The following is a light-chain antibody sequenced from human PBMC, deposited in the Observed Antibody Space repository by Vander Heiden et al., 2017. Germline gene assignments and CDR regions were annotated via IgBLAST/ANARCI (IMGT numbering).Light chain of an antibody. Sequence: DMQMTQSPSTLSASVGDRVTITCRASQSFSSWLAWYQQKPRKAPKLLLYKASSLESGVPSRFSGSGSGREFTLTISSLQPDDFATYYCQQYNSYPSTFGQGTKVEIK. CDR1: QSFSSW. CDR2: KAS. CDR3: QQYNSYPST. J-gene: IGKJ1*01. V-gene: IGKV1-5*03.